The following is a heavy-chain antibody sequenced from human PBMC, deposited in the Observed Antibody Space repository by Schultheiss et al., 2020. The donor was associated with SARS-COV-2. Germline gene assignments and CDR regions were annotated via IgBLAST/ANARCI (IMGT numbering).Heavy chain of an antibody. Sequence: GESLKISCAASGFTFSNYAMHWVRQAPGKGLEWVAVISYDGSYKKYADSVEGRFTITRDKSKNSLSLQMNSLRAEDTAVYYCARESGSSSGDFDYWGQGTLVTVAS. CDR2: ISYDGSYK. J-gene: IGHJ4*02. CDR1: GFTFSNYA. CDR3: ARESGSSSGDFDY. V-gene: IGHV3-30*01. D-gene: IGHD6-6*01.